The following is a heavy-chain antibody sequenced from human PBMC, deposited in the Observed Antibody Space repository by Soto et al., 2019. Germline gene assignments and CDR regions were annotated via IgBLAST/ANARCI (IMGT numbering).Heavy chain of an antibody. CDR2: INPSGGST. CDR1: GYTFTSYY. CDR3: ARGTMVRGVIIWYFDL. J-gene: IGHJ2*01. D-gene: IGHD3-10*01. V-gene: IGHV1-46*01. Sequence: RASVKVSCKASGYTFTSYYMHWVRQAPGQGLEWMGIINPSGGSTSYAQKFQGRVTMTRDTSTSTVYMELSSLRSEDTAVYYCARGTMVRGVIIWYFDLWGRGTLVTVSS.